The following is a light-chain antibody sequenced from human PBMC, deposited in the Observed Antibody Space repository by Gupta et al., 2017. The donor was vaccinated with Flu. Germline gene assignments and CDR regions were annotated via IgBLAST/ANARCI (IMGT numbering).Light chain of an antibody. Sequence: PATLSASPAETVTLSCRASQSVSVNVAWYQQKPGQAPRLLIYGASTRATGVPARFSGSGSGTDFSLTIVSLQSEDFAVYDCQQYDSWPHSFGQGSKVEIK. V-gene: IGKV3D-15*01. J-gene: IGKJ2*01. CDR1: QSVSVN. CDR2: GAS. CDR3: QQYDSWPHS.